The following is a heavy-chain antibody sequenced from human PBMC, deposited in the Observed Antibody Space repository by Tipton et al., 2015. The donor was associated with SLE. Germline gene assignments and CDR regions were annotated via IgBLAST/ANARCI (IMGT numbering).Heavy chain of an antibody. CDR2: IHNSGNT. CDR3: ARIRPDSTADY. J-gene: IGHJ4*01. D-gene: IGHD3-3*01. CDR1: GGSITSYY. V-gene: IGHV4-59*08. Sequence: TLSLTCTVAGGSITSYYWSWIRRPPGKGLEWIGYIHNSGNTNYNPSLKSRVTISIDTSKNQFSLRLSSVTAADTAVYYCARIRPDSTADYWGQGTLVTVSS.